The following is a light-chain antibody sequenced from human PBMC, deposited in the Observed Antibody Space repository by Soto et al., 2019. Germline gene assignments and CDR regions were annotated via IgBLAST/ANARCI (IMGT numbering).Light chain of an antibody. CDR3: QQYYDWPLT. V-gene: IGKV3-15*01. J-gene: IGKJ4*01. Sequence: EIVMTQSAATLSVSPGESVTLSCRAGQTVNSNLAWYQQKPGQAPRLLIFDASTRAIVTPARFSGRGSGTEFTLSIISLQSEDFAVYFCQQYYDWPLTFGGGTKVELK. CDR2: DAS. CDR1: QTVNSN.